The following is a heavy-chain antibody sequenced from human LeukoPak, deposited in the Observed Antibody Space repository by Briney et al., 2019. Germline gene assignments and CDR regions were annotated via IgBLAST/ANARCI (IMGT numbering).Heavy chain of an antibody. V-gene: IGHV4-61*02. J-gene: IGHJ5*02. Sequence: SETLSLTCTVSGGSISSGSCYWSWIRQPAGKGLEWIGRIYTSGSTNYNPSLKSRVTISVDTSKNQFSLKLSSVTAADTAVYYCARSRGGRYSSNNWFDPWGQGTLVTVSS. CDR3: ARSRGGRYSSNNWFDP. CDR1: GGSISSGSCY. CDR2: IYTSGST. D-gene: IGHD6-19*01.